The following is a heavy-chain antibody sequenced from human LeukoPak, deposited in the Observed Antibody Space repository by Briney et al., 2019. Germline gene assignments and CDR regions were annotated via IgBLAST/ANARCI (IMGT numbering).Heavy chain of an antibody. CDR1: GGFTSGYY. V-gene: IGHV4-59*01. Sequence: PSETLSLTCTVSGGFTSGYYWSWIRQPPGKGLEWIGYIHYSGDTDNSPSLKSRVTISVDTSKNQFSLRLTSVTAADTAFYYCARAGALGEDGVEPPTIGFDYWGQGTLVTVSS. CDR3: ARAGALGEDGVEPPTIGFDY. J-gene: IGHJ4*02. CDR2: IHYSGDT. D-gene: IGHD3-16*01.